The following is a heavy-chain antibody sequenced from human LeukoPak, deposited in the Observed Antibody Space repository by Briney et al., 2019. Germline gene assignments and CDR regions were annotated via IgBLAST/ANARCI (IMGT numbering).Heavy chain of an antibody. J-gene: IGHJ3*02. Sequence: SETLSLTCTVSGGSISSSDYCWGWIRQPPGKGLEWIGSIYYSGSTYYNPSLKSRVTISVDTSKNHFSLRLSSVTAADTAMFYCARLTIAANAFDIWGQGTMVTVSS. CDR1: GGSISSSDYC. D-gene: IGHD2-15*01. CDR3: ARLTIAANAFDI. CDR2: IYYSGST. V-gene: IGHV4-39*02.